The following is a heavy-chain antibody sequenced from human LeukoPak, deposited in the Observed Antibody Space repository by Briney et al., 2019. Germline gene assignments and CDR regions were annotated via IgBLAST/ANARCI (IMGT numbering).Heavy chain of an antibody. J-gene: IGHJ6*02. Sequence: PSETLSLTCTVSGGSISSGSYYWSWIRQPAGKGLEWIRRIYTSGSTNYNPSLKSRVTISVDTSKNQFSLKLSSVTAADTAVYYCARDLRGYSYGSNYYYYYGMDVWGQGTTVTVSS. D-gene: IGHD5-18*01. CDR1: GGSISSGSYY. CDR3: ARDLRGYSYGSNYYYYYGMDV. V-gene: IGHV4-61*02. CDR2: IYTSGST.